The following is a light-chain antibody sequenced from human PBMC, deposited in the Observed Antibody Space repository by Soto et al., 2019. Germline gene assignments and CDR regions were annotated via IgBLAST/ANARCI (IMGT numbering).Light chain of an antibody. CDR2: GAS. V-gene: IGKV1-5*01. CDR3: QQYNSYSPT. CDR1: QSISTY. J-gene: IGKJ1*01. Sequence: DIQMTQSPSTLSASVRDRVTITCRASQSISTYIDWFQQKPGKAPKLLIYGASNLQSGVPSRFSGSGSGTEFTLTISSLQPDDFATYYCQQYNSYSPTFGQGTKVDIK.